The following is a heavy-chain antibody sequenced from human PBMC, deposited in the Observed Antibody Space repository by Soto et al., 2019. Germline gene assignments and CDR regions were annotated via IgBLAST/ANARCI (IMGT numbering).Heavy chain of an antibody. V-gene: IGHV3-53*01. Sequence: GGSLRLSCAASGFTVSSNYMSWVRQAPGKGLEWVSVIYSGGSTYYADSVKGRFTISRDNSKNTLYLQMNSLRAEDTAVYYCATPGYSSSWYPNFDYWGQGALVTVSS. CDR1: GFTVSSNY. D-gene: IGHD6-13*01. CDR2: IYSGGST. CDR3: ATPGYSSSWYPNFDY. J-gene: IGHJ4*02.